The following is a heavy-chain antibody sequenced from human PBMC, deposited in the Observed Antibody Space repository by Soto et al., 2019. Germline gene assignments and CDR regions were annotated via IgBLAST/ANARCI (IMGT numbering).Heavy chain of an antibody. Sequence: GGSLRLSCAASGFTFSSYGMHWVRQAPGKGLEWVAVISYDGSNKYYADSVKGRFTISRDNSKITLYLQMNSLRAEDTAVYYCAKDPAPLVVVAATLDYWGQGTLVTVSS. V-gene: IGHV3-30*18. D-gene: IGHD2-15*01. CDR2: ISYDGSNK. J-gene: IGHJ4*02. CDR3: AKDPAPLVVVAATLDY. CDR1: GFTFSSYG.